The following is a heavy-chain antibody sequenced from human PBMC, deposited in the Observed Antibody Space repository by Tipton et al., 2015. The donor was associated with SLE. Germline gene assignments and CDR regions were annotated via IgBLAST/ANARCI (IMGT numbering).Heavy chain of an antibody. CDR1: GGSISSGDYY. CDR3: ARDGQLWSGFDY. Sequence: TLSLTCTVSGGSISSGDYYWSWIRQPPGKGLEWIGYIYYSGSTYYNPSLKSRVTISVDTSRNQFSLKLSSVTAADTAVYYCARDGQLWSGFDYWGQGTLVTVSS. V-gene: IGHV4-30-4*01. J-gene: IGHJ4*02. CDR2: IYYSGST. D-gene: IGHD5-18*01.